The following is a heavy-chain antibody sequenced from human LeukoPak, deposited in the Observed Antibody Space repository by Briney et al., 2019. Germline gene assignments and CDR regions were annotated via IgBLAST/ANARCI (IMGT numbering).Heavy chain of an antibody. D-gene: IGHD3-22*01. CDR1: GGTFSSYT. Sequence: ASVKVSCKASGGTFSSYTISWVRQAPGQGLEWMGRIIPILSIANYAQKFQGRVTITADKSTSTAYMELSSLRSEDTAVYYCAREYGSPYYYDSSGYYSPYFDIWGQGTMVTVSS. CDR3: AREYGSPYYYDSSGYYSPYFDI. J-gene: IGHJ3*02. V-gene: IGHV1-69*02. CDR2: IIPILSIA.